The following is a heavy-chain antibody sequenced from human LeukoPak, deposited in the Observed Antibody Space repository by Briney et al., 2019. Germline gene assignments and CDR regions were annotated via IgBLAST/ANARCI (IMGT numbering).Heavy chain of an antibody. CDR1: GFTFSGHS. CDR2: ISYDGNNK. D-gene: IGHD6-13*01. V-gene: IGHV3-30*01. J-gene: IGHJ4*02. Sequence: GGSLRLSCAASGFTFSGHSTHWVRQAPGKGLEWVALISYDGNNKYYADSVKGRFTISRDNSRNTLDLQMNSLRPEDTAVYYCGRVHSSSWYCCSDYWGQGTLVSVSS. CDR3: GRVHSSSWYCCSDY.